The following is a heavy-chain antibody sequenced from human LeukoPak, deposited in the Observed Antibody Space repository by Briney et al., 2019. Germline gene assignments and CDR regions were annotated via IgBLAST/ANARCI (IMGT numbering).Heavy chain of an antibody. J-gene: IGHJ4*02. Sequence: PGGSLRLSCAASGFTFSSYEMNWVRQAPGKGLEWVSVVYSGGSTYYADSVKGRFTISRDNSKNTLYLQMNSLRAEDTAVYYCARGAYYYDSSGYYLGGYFDYWGQGTLVTVSS. CDR3: ARGAYYYDSSGYYLGGYFDY. CDR2: VYSGGST. D-gene: IGHD3-22*01. CDR1: GFTFSSYE. V-gene: IGHV3-66*01.